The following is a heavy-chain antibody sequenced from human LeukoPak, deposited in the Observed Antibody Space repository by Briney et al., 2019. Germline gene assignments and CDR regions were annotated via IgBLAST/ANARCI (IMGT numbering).Heavy chain of an antibody. CDR1: GYTFTSYD. Sequence: EASVKVSCKASGYTFTSYDISWVRQAPGQGLEWMGWISAYNGNTNYAQKLQGRVTMTTDTSTSTAYMELRSLRSDDTAVYYCAISSPDSSSWYGYFDYWGQGTLVTVSS. D-gene: IGHD6-13*01. CDR2: ISAYNGNT. J-gene: IGHJ4*02. CDR3: AISSPDSSSWYGYFDY. V-gene: IGHV1-18*01.